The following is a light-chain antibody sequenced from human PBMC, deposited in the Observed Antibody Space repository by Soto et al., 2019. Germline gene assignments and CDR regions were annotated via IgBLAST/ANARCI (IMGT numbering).Light chain of an antibody. J-gene: IGLJ1*01. Sequence: QSVLTQPPSVSRAPGHRVTICCTGSSSNIGAGYDVHWYQQRPGTAPKLLIFGNINRPSGVPDRFSGSKSGTSASLAITGLQAEDEGDYYCQSYDSTLSARYVFGTGTKVTVL. CDR3: QSYDSTLSARYV. CDR2: GNI. CDR1: SSNIGAGYD. V-gene: IGLV1-40*01.